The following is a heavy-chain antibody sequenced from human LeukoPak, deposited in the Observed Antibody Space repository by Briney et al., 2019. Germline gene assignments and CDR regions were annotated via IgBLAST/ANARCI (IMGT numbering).Heavy chain of an antibody. V-gene: IGHV1-69*01. D-gene: IGHD3-3*01. CDR1: GGTFSSYA. CDR3: ARLSMNDFWSGSPYYFDY. Sequence: SVKVSCKASGGTFSSYAISWVRQAPGQGLEWMGGIIPIFGTANYAQKFQGRVTITADESTSTAYMELSSLRSEDTAVYYCARLSMNDFWSGSPYYFDYWGQGTLVTVSS. J-gene: IGHJ4*02. CDR2: IIPIFGTA.